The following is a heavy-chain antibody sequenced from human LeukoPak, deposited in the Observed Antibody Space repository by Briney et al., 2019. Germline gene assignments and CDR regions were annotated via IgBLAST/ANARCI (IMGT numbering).Heavy chain of an antibody. CDR2: ITSDGSGI. V-gene: IGHV3-74*01. Sequence: PGGSVRLSCAASGFTFSSYWMHWVRQPPGKGLVWVSRITSDGSGIGYADSVKGRFSTSRDNAKNTLYLEMNSLRAEDTAVYYCASGRLVGAPDYWGQGTLVTVSS. J-gene: IGHJ4*02. CDR1: GFTFSSYW. D-gene: IGHD1-26*01. CDR3: ASGRLVGAPDY.